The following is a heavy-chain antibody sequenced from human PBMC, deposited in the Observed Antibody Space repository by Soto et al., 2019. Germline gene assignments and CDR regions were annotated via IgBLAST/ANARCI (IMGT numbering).Heavy chain of an antibody. Sequence: SETLSLTCTVSGGSISNSRYYWGWIRQPPGKGLEWIGSIHYSGSTYYNPSLKSRVTISVDRSKNQFSLKLSSVTAADTAVYYCARGSPVTTDYWGQGTLVTVSS. V-gene: IGHV4-39*07. D-gene: IGHD4-17*01. J-gene: IGHJ4*02. CDR3: ARGSPVTTDY. CDR1: GGSISNSRYY. CDR2: IHYSGST.